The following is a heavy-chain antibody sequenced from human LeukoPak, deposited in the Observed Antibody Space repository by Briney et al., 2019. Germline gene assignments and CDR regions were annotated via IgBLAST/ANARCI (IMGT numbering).Heavy chain of an antibody. CDR3: EVTTGYMDV. Sequence: GASVKVSCKPSGYTFNTYGITWVRQAPGQGLEWMGGIIPIFGTANYAQKFQGRVTITTDESTSTAYMELSSLRSEDTAVYYCEVTTGYMDVWGKGTTVTVSS. CDR2: IIPIFGTA. CDR1: GYTFNTYG. V-gene: IGHV1-69*05. D-gene: IGHD4-11*01. J-gene: IGHJ6*03.